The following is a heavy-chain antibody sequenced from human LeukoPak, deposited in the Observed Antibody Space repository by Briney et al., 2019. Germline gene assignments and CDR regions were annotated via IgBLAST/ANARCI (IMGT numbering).Heavy chain of an antibody. CDR3: ARGGDSSNYYYYYGMDV. J-gene: IGHJ6*02. Sequence: GGSLRLSCAASGFTFSSYAMHWVRQAPGKGLEWVAVIWYDGSNKYYADSVKGRFTISRDNFKNTLYLQMNSLRAEDTAVYYCARGGDSSNYYYYYGMDVWGQGTTVTVSS. D-gene: IGHD4-17*01. V-gene: IGHV3-33*08. CDR1: GFTFSSYA. CDR2: IWYDGSNK.